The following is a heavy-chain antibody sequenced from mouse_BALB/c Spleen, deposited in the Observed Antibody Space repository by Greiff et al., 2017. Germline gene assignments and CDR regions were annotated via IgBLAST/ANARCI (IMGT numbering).Heavy chain of an antibody. CDR3: ASGNFAY. V-gene: IGHV1-7*01. CDR2: INPSTGYT. Sequence: QVQLQQSGAELAKPGASVKMSCKASGYTFTSYWMHWVKQRPGQGLEWIGYINPSTGYTEYNQKFKDKATLTADKSSSTAYMQLSSLTSEDSAVYYCASGNFAYWGQGTLVTVSA. CDR1: GYTFTSYW. D-gene: IGHD2-1*01. J-gene: IGHJ3*01.